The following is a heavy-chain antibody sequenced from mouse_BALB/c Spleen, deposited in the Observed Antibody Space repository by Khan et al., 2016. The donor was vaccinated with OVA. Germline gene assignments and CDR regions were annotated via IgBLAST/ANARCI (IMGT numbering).Heavy chain of an antibody. CDR1: GYSFTSYW. CDR3: TRSYDSFYFDD. CDR2: IYPGISDT. V-gene: IGHV1-5*01. D-gene: IGHD2-4*01. J-gene: IGHJ2*01. Sequence: EVQLQQSGTVLARPGTSVKMSCKASGYSFTSYWMHWVKQRPGQGLEWIGAIYPGISDTRYNQKFKGKAKLTAVTSASTVSMELSSQTNEDSAVYYCTRSYDSFYFDDWGQGSTLAVSS.